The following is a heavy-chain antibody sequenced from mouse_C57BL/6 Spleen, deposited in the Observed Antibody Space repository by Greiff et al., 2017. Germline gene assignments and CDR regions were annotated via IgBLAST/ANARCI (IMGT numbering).Heavy chain of an antibody. V-gene: IGHV1-52*01. CDR3: ARSVYYDYPYFDY. D-gene: IGHD2-4*01. CDR1: GYTFTSYW. CDR2: IDTSDSET. Sequence: VQLQQPGAELVRPGSSVKLSCKASGYTFTSYWMHWVKQRPIQGLEWIGNIDTSDSETHYTQKFKDKATLTVDKSSSTAYMQLSSLTSDDSAVYYCARSVYYDYPYFDYWGQGTTLTVSS. J-gene: IGHJ2*01.